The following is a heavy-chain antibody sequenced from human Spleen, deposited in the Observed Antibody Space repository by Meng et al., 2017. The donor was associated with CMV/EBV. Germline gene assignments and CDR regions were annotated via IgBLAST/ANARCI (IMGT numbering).Heavy chain of an antibody. V-gene: IGHV3-15*03. J-gene: IGHJ5*02. CDR2: IKRNVNRQTI. CDR3: VTDPPLTGGRWFDP. CDR1: GISCRNPE. Sequence: SGISCRNPEMAWVRQAPGKGLEWIGRIKRNVNRQTIEYDGRLNDRSNISRDDSKDTLHLQRNSRKTEDTGVYYCVTDPPLTGGRWFDPWGQGTLVTVSS. D-gene: IGHD3-16*01.